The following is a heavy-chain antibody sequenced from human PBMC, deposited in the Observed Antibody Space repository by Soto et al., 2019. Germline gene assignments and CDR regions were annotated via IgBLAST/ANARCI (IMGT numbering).Heavy chain of an antibody. CDR1: GFTFSSYG. CDR2: ISYDGSNK. V-gene: IGHV3-30*18. J-gene: IGHJ4*02. CDR3: AKRGGSSSSGYYFDY. Sequence: QVQLVESVGGVVQPGRSLRLSCAASGFTFSSYGMHWVRQAPGKGLEWVAVISYDGSNKYYADSVKGRFTISRDNSKNTLYLQMNSLRAEDTAVYYCAKRGGSSSSGYYFDYWGQGTLVTVSS. D-gene: IGHD6-6*01.